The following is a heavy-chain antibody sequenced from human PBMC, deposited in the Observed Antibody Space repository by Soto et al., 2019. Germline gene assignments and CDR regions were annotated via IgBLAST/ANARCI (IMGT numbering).Heavy chain of an antibody. CDR3: ARKAAAPHYYGMDV. V-gene: IGHV4-31*03. CDR2: IYYSGST. Sequence: SETLSLTCTVSGGSISSGVYYWSWIRHHPGKGLEWIGYIYYSGSTYYNPSLKSRVTISVDTSKNQFSLKLSSVTAADTAVYYCARKAAAPHYYGMDVWGQGTTVTVSS. CDR1: GGSISSGVYY. J-gene: IGHJ6*02. D-gene: IGHD2-2*01.